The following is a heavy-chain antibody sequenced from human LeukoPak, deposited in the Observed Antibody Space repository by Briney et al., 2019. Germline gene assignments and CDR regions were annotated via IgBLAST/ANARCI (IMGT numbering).Heavy chain of an antibody. CDR2: ISGSGGST. CDR1: GFTFSSYT. Sequence: GGSLRLSCAASGFTFSSYTMSWVRQAPGKGLEWVSAISGSGGSTYYADSVKGRFTISRDNSKNTLYLQMNSLRAEDTAVYYSAKDRGDSSSWYYFDYWGQGTLVTVSS. V-gene: IGHV3-23*01. D-gene: IGHD6-13*01. J-gene: IGHJ4*02. CDR3: AKDRGDSSSWYYFDY.